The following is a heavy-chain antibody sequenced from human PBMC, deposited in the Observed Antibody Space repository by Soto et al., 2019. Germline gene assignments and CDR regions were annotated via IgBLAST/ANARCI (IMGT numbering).Heavy chain of an antibody. CDR1: GGSVSSGDYY. D-gene: IGHD5-18*01. J-gene: IGHJ5*02. V-gene: IGHV4-61*08. Sequence: ETLSLTCTVSGGSVSSGDYYWSWIRQPPGKGLEWIGYIYYSGNTNYNPSLKSRVIISVDTSKNLFSLKLTSVTAADTAVYYCARIPVDTSMIYWLDPWGQGTLVTVSS. CDR3: ARIPVDTSMIYWLDP. CDR2: IYYSGNT.